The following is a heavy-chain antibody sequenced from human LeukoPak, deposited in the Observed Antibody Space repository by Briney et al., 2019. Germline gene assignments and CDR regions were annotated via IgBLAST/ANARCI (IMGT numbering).Heavy chain of an antibody. D-gene: IGHD6-6*01. CDR1: GFTFSSYS. V-gene: IGHV3-21*01. Sequence: GGSLRLSCAASGFTFSSYSKNWVRQAPGKGLEWVSSISSSSSYIYYADSVKGRFTISRDNAKNSLYLQMNSLRAEDTAVYYCARDQGGQLAPFDYWGQGTLVTVSS. CDR2: ISSSSSYI. CDR3: ARDQGGQLAPFDY. J-gene: IGHJ4*02.